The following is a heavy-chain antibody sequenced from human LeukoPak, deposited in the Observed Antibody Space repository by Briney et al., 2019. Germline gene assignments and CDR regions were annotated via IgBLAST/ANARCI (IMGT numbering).Heavy chain of an antibody. CDR1: GFRFSDFT. CDR3: AKDRRYGDYRDAFDI. CDR2: ISGSGGST. Sequence: GGSLRLSFAASGFRFSDFTMTWVRPAPGKGLEWVSAISGSGGSTYYADSVKGRFTISRDNSKNTLYLQMNSLRAEDTAVYYCAKDRRYGDYRDAFDIWGQGTMVTVSS. D-gene: IGHD4-17*01. V-gene: IGHV3-23*01. J-gene: IGHJ3*02.